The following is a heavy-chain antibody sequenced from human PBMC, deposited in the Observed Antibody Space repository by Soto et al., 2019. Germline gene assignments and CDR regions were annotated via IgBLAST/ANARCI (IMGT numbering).Heavy chain of an antibody. CDR2: INPISGGT. CDR3: ARRGALRYFAHDPYYFDF. J-gene: IGHJ4*02. CDR1: GYTFTGHY. V-gene: IGHV1-2*02. Sequence: ASVMVSCKASGYTFTGHYMHWVRQAPGQGLEWMGWINPISGGTNYAQNFQGKVTITRDTSTSTAYLELSRLSSDDTAVYYCARRGALRYFAHDPYYFDFWGQGTLVTVSS. D-gene: IGHD3-9*01.